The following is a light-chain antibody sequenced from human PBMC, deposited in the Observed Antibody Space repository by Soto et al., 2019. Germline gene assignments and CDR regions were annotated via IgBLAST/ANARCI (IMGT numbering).Light chain of an antibody. J-gene: IGLJ2*01. CDR2: EVS. Sequence: QSALTQPPSASGSPGQSVTISCTGTSSDVGGYNYVSWYQQHPGKAPKFMIYEVSKRPSGVPDRFSGSKFGNTASLTVSGLQAEDEADYYCSSYAGSNFVVFGGGTKLTVL. CDR3: SSYAGSNFVV. CDR1: SSDVGGYNY. V-gene: IGLV2-8*01.